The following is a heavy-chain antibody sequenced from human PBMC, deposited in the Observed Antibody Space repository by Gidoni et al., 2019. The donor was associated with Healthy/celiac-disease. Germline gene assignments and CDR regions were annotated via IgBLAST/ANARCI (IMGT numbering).Heavy chain of an antibody. D-gene: IGHD6-13*01. CDR1: GYTLTSHG. CDR2: ISAYNGNT. Sequence: QVQLVQSGAEVKTPGASVTVSFQASGYTLTSHGISWVRQAPGHGLEWMGWISAYNGNTNYAQKLQGRVTMTTDTSTSTAYMELRSLRSDDTAVYYCARGGECSSSWYNAVDYWGQGTLVTVSS. CDR3: ARGGECSSSWYNAVDY. J-gene: IGHJ4*02. V-gene: IGHV1-18*04.